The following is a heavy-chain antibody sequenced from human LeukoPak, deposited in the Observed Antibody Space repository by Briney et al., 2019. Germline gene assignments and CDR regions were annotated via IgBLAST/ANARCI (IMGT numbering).Heavy chain of an antibody. CDR1: GGSISGISYY. CDR2: SYYSVNT. V-gene: IGHV4-39*01. J-gene: IGHJ4*02. CDR3: AGHYVP. D-gene: IGHD3-10*02. Sequence: SEALSITCTVSGGSISGISYYWGWLRQPPGKGLEWIGSSYYSVNTYYNPSIKSGVTISVDTSKNQFSLKLNSVTAAETAVYYCAGHYVPWGQGTLVTVSS.